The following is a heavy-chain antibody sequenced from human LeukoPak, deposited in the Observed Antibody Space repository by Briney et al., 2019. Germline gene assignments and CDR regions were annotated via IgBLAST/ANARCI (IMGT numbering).Heavy chain of an antibody. V-gene: IGHV3-21*01. CDR2: ISSSNSYI. J-gene: IGHJ4*02. CDR1: GFTFSSYS. CDR3: ARDGAYCGGDCYSEEYFDY. D-gene: IGHD2-21*02. Sequence: PGGSLRLSCAASGFTFSSYSMNWVRQAPGKGLEWVSSISSSNSYIYYADSVKGRFTISRDNAKNSLYLQMNSLRAEDTAVYYCARDGAYCGGDCYSEEYFDYWGQGTLVTVSS.